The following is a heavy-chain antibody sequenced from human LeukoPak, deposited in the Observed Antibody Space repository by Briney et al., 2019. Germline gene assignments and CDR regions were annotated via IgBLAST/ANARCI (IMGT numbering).Heavy chain of an antibody. J-gene: IGHJ5*02. V-gene: IGHV1-8*01. CDR1: GYTFTSYD. D-gene: IGHD3-22*01. CDR2: MKPNTGDT. CDR3: ARMHYYDTINPNWFDP. Sequence: ASVKVSCKASGYTFTSYDINWVRQATGQGLEWMGWMKPNTGDTGYAQKFQGRVTMTRNTSTGTAYMELSSLTSEDTAVYYCARMHYYDTINPNWFDPWGQGTLVTVS.